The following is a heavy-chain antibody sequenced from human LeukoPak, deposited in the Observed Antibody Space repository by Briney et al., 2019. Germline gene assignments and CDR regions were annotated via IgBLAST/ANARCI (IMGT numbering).Heavy chain of an antibody. D-gene: IGHD3-9*01. Sequence: GGSLRLSCAASGFVFSSYSMNWVRQAPGKGLEWVSSISSSSSYIYYADSVKGRFTISRDNAKNSLYLQMNSLRAEDTAVYYCARGPYDILTGPDYWGQGTLVTVSS. CDR3: ARGPYDILTGPDY. J-gene: IGHJ4*02. CDR1: GFVFSSYS. V-gene: IGHV3-21*01. CDR2: ISSSSSYI.